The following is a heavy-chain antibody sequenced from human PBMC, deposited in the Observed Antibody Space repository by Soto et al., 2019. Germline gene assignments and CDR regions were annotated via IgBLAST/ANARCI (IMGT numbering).Heavy chain of an antibody. CDR1: GVTFSSYA. J-gene: IGHJ4*02. D-gene: IGHD3-22*01. CDR3: ARDHYYDSSGYPAPGY. CDR2: ISSNGGST. Sequence: GGSLRLSCAASGVTFSSYAMHWVRQAPGKGLEYVSAISSNGGSTYYANSVKGRFTISRDNSKNTLYLQMGSLRAEDMAVYYCARDHYYDSSGYPAPGYWGQGTLVTVSS. V-gene: IGHV3-64*01.